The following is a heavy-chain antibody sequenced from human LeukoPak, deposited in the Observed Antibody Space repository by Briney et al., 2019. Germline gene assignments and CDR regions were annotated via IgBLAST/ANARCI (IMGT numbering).Heavy chain of an antibody. D-gene: IGHD3-10*01. V-gene: IGHV3-23*01. CDR1: GFTFSSYA. CDR2: ISGSGGST. Sequence: PGGSLRLSCAASGFTFSSYAMSWVRQAPGKGLEWVSAISGSGGSTYYADSVKGRFTISRDNSKNTPYLQMNSLRAEDTAVYYCAKGSSITMVRGVIFRDFDYWGQGTLVTVSS. CDR3: AKGSSITMVRGVIFRDFDY. J-gene: IGHJ4*02.